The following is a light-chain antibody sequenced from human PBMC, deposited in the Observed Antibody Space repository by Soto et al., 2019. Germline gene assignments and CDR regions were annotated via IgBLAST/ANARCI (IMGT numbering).Light chain of an antibody. CDR3: QQYDDVPYT. J-gene: IGKJ2*01. CDR2: DAD. Sequence: DIQMTQSPSSLPASVGDRAIITCQATHDIGNYLNWYQQKPGKAPKLLIHDADNFEVGVTARFRGSGSGTHFSFTISSVQTEDIVTYYCQQYDDVPYTFGQGTKVDIK. V-gene: IGKV1-33*01. CDR1: HDIGNY.